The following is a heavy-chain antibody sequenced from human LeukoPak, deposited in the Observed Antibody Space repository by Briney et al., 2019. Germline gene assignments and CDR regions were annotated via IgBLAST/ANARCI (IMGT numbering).Heavy chain of an antibody. D-gene: IGHD2-15*01. V-gene: IGHV1-18*04. CDR1: GYTFTSYG. Sequence: GASVKVSCKTSGYTFTSYGISWVRQAPGQGLGWMVWINPNNGNTDYAQRLQGRLTVTKDTSTSTAYMELRSLSSDDTALYYCARDVGQYCSGGSCYPPDYWGQGTLVTVSS. CDR3: ARDVGQYCSGGSCYPPDY. CDR2: INPNNGNT. J-gene: IGHJ4*02.